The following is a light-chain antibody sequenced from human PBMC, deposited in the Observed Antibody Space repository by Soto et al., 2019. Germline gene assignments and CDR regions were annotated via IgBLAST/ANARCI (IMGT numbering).Light chain of an antibody. CDR2: GAS. J-gene: IGKJ4*01. Sequence: EVVMTQSPATLSVSPGERATLSCRASQSVSSNLAWYQQKPGQAPRLLIYGASTRATGLSARFSGSGSGTEFTLTISSLQSEDFAVYYCQQYNNWPLTFGGGTKVDIK. V-gene: IGKV3-15*01. CDR1: QSVSSN. CDR3: QQYNNWPLT.